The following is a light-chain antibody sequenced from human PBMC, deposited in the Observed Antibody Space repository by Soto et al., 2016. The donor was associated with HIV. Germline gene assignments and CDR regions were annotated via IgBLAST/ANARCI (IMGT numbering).Light chain of an antibody. Sequence: SQSVNRWLAWFQKKPGQVPKLLIYKASTLKSGVPSRFSGSGSGTAFSLTINGLQSDDSATYYCQQYDSFPWTFGQGTNVEI. CDR3: QQYDSFPWT. CDR1: QSVNRW. V-gene: IGKV1-5*03. J-gene: IGKJ1*01. CDR2: KAS.